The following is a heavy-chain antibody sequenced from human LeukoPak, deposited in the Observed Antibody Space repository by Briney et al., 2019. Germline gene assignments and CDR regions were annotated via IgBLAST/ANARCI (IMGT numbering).Heavy chain of an antibody. V-gene: IGHV3-64*05. Sequence: GGSLRLSCSASGFTFKSYAMHWVRQAPGKGLEYVSSINTNGANTYYADSVKGRFTISRDNSRNTVYVQMNSLTTEDTAAFYCVKGLHYSSSQIASWGQGTLVTVSS. CDR3: VKGLHYSSSQIAS. CDR2: INTNGANT. J-gene: IGHJ4*02. D-gene: IGHD6-6*01. CDR1: GFTFKSYA.